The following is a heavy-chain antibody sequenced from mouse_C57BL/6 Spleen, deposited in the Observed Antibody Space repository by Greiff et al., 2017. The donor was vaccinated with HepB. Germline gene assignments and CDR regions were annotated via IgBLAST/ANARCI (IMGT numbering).Heavy chain of an antibody. CDR2: IYPGDGDT. CDR3: ARGNWDGAMDY. J-gene: IGHJ4*01. V-gene: IGHV1-82*01. Sequence: VQLKESGPELVKPGASVKISCKASGYAFSSSWMNWVKQRPGKGLEWIGRIYPGDGDTNYNGKFKGKATLTADKSSSTAYMQLSSLTSEDSAVYFCARGNWDGAMDYWGQGTSVTVSS. CDR1: GYAFSSSW. D-gene: IGHD4-1*01.